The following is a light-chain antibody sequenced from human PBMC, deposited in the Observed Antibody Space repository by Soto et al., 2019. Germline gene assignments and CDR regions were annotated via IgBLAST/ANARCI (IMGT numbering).Light chain of an antibody. CDR1: SSDVGAYNY. CDR3: TSYTSSSSWV. Sequence: QSVLTQPASVSGSPGQSITISCTGTSSDVGAYNYVSWYQQHPDKAPKLMIYEVSKRPSGLSNRFSGSKSGNTASLTISGLQTEDVADYYCTSYTSSSSWVFGGGTNVTVL. J-gene: IGLJ3*02. V-gene: IGLV2-14*01. CDR2: EVS.